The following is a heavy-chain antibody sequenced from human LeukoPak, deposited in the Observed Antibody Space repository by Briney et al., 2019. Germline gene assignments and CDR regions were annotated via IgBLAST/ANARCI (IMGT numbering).Heavy chain of an antibody. Sequence: PSETLSLTCTVSGGSISSHYWSWIRQPPGKGLEWIGYIYYSGSTNYNPSLKSRVTISVDTSKNQFSLKLSSVTAADTAVYYCARSHMVRGIDYWGQGTRVTVSS. CDR2: IYYSGST. CDR1: GGSISSHY. CDR3: ARSHMVRGIDY. D-gene: IGHD3-10*01. V-gene: IGHV4-59*08. J-gene: IGHJ4*02.